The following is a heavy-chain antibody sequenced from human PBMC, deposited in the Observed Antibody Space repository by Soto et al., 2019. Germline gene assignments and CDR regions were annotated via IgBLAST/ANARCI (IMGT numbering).Heavy chain of an antibody. CDR1: GGCFSGYY. Sequence: ETLCRTCAVCGGCFSGYYWCWMGQPPGKGLRWIGELNHSGSTNYNPCLKSLVTISVDTSKNQFSLKLSSVTAADTAVYYCAREKYYYDSSGSRYGRLYFEYWGKGTPVSVSS. V-gene: IGHV4-34*01. CDR3: AREKYYYDSSGSRYGRLYFEY. CDR2: LNHSGST. J-gene: IGHJ4*02. D-gene: IGHD3-22*01.